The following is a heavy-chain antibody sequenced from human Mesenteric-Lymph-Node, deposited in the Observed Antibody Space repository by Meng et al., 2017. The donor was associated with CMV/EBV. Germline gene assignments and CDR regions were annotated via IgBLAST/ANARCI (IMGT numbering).Heavy chain of an antibody. J-gene: IGHJ6*02. V-gene: IGHV3-43*01. CDR1: GFIFDGYS. CDR2: ITWDGSGR. Sequence: GESLKISCAASGFIFDGYSMHWVRQAPGKGLEWVSLITWDGSGRYYADSVKGRFTISRDNTKNSLFLQMNSLTTEDTALYYCTKETSEDGLDVWGQGTTVTVSS. CDR3: TKETSEDGLDV.